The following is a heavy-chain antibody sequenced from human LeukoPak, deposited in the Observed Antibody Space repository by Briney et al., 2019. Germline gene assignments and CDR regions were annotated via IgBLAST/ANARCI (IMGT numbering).Heavy chain of an antibody. Sequence: ASVKDSFKASGYTFTGYYMHWVRQAPGQGLEWVGWSNPNSGGTNYAQKFQGRVTMTRDKSISTAYMELSRLRSDDTAVYYCARMSGYCSSTSCYSWFDPWGQGTLVTVSS. V-gene: IGHV1-2*02. J-gene: IGHJ5*02. CDR2: SNPNSGGT. CDR1: GYTFTGYY. D-gene: IGHD2-2*03. CDR3: ARMSGYCSSTSCYSWFDP.